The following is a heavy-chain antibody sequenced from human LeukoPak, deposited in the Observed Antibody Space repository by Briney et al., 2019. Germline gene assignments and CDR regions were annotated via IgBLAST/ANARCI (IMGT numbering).Heavy chain of an antibody. J-gene: IGHJ5*02. D-gene: IGHD3-22*01. CDR1: GESFSGYY. CDR3: ARGIRITMIVVVISNWFDP. Sequence: SETLSLTCAVYGESFSGYYCSWIRQPPGKGLEWIGEINHSGSANYNPSLKSRVTISVDTSKNQFSLKLSSVTAADTAVYYCARGIRITMIVVVISNWFDPWGQGTLVTVSS. CDR2: INHSGSA. V-gene: IGHV4-34*01.